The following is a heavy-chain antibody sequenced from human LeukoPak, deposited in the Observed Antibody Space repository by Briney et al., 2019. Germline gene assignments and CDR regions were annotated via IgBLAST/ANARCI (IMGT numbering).Heavy chain of an antibody. CDR2: IYHSGST. J-gene: IGHJ4*02. CDR1: GGSVTSTNW. V-gene: IGHV4-4*02. Sequence: SETLSLTCDVSGGSVTSTNWWTWVRQPPGKGLEWIGEIYHSGSTNYNPSLKSRVTISVDKSKNQFSLKLSSVTAADTAVYYCASYCSSTSCPTDYWGQGTLVTVSS. CDR3: ASYCSSTSCPTDY. D-gene: IGHD2-2*01.